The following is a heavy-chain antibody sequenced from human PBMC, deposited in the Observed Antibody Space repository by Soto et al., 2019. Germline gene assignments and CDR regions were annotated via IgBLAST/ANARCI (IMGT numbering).Heavy chain of an antibody. CDR3: ARDLYCSGGNCFDY. J-gene: IGHJ4*02. V-gene: IGHV4-59*01. CDR2: IYYSGST. Sequence: SETLSLTCTVSGGSISSYYWSWIRQPPGKGLEWIGYIYYSGSTNYNPSLKSRVTISVDTSKNQFSLKLSSVTAEDAAVYYCARDLYCSGGNCFDYRGQGTLVTVSS. CDR1: GGSISSYY. D-gene: IGHD2-15*01.